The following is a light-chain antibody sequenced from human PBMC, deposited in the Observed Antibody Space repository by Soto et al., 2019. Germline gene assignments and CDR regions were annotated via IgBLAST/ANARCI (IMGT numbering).Light chain of an antibody. J-gene: IGKJ1*01. V-gene: IGKV3-20*01. Sequence: EIVLTQSPGTLSLSPGERATLSCRASQSLSSSYLAWYQQRPGQAPRLLIYGASSRATSIPDRFSGSGSGTDFTLTINRLEPEDFAVYYCQQYGSSPRTFGQGTKV. CDR1: QSLSSSY. CDR3: QQYGSSPRT. CDR2: GAS.